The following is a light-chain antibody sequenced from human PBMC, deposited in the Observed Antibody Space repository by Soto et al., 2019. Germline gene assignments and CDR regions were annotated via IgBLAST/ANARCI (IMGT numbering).Light chain of an antibody. Sequence: QAVVTQPPSVSGAPGQRVTISCTGSSSNIGAGYDVHWYQQLPGTAPKLLIYGNSNRPSGVPYRFSGSKSGTSASLAITGLQAEDEADYYCQSYDSSLSAVVFGGGTKLTVL. CDR3: QSYDSSLSAVV. J-gene: IGLJ2*01. CDR2: GNS. V-gene: IGLV1-40*01. CDR1: SSNIGAGYD.